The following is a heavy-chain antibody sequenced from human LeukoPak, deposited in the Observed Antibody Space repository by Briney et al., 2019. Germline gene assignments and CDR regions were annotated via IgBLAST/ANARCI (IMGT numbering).Heavy chain of an antibody. CDR1: GFTFSIYA. Sequence: GRSLRLSRAASGFTFSIYAMSGVPHAPGKGLEYGSAITGSGGRTYYEDSVQGRFTISRDNYKNTLYLQMNSLRAEDTAVYYCAKDPRFNPWLVFDYWGQGTLVTVSS. J-gene: IGHJ4*02. CDR2: ITGSGGRT. V-gene: IGHV3-23*02. D-gene: IGHD6-19*01. CDR3: AKDPRFNPWLVFDY.